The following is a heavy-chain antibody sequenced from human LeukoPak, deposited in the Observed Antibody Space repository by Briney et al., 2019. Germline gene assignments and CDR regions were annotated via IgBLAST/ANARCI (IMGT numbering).Heavy chain of an antibody. CDR2: IYSGGIT. D-gene: IGHD1-26*01. CDR3: ARGAGAAREY. Sequence: PGGSLRLSCAASGFTFSNYAMIWVRQAPGKGLEWVSTIYSGGITYYAESVKGRYTISRDTSKNTLYLQMNSLRAEDTAVYYCARGAGAAREYWGQGTLVTVSS. J-gene: IGHJ4*02. CDR1: GFTFSNYA. V-gene: IGHV3-53*01.